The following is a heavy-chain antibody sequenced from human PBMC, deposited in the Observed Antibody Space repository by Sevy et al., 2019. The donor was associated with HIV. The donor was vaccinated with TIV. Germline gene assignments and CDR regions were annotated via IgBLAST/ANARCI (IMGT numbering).Heavy chain of an antibody. CDR3: NVGLWMAYYFDF. CDR1: GFSFTDYT. CDR2: ISGSSTTI. D-gene: IGHD5-12*01. V-gene: IGHV3-48*02. Sequence: GGSLRLSCAASGFSFTDYTMNWVRQSPGKGLEWVSYISGSSTTIYYADSMMGRFTISSENAKKSLFLQMNDLRDEDTAVYYCNVGLWMAYYFDFWGQGTLVTVSS. J-gene: IGHJ4*02.